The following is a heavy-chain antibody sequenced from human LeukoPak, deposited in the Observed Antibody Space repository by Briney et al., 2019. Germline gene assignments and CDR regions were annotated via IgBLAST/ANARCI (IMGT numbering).Heavy chain of an antibody. Sequence: SQTLSLTCAISGAIISSNTAAWNWIRQSPSRGLEWLGRTYYKSGWYHDYAVSVKGRITINGDISKNQFSLQLNSMTPEDTAVYYCARDWDWGFGRWGQGTLVTVSS. CDR2: TYYKSGWYH. V-gene: IGHV6-1*01. CDR3: ARDWDWGFGR. J-gene: IGHJ4*02. CDR1: GAIISSNTAA. D-gene: IGHD3/OR15-3a*01.